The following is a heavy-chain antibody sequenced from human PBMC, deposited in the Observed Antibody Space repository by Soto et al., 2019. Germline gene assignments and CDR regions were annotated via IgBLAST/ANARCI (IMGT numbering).Heavy chain of an antibody. CDR3: DRDRGAAAIDY. D-gene: IGHD6-13*01. Sequence: QVQLQESGPGLVKPSQTLSLTCTVSGGSISSGDYYWSWIRQPPGKGLEWIGYIYYSGSTYYNPSPKSXXTXTXXPSQDQSALKLSSGTAADTAGYYGDRDRGAAAIDYWGQGTLVTVSS. CDR1: GGSISSGDYY. J-gene: IGHJ4*02. V-gene: IGHV4-30-4*01. CDR2: IYYSGST.